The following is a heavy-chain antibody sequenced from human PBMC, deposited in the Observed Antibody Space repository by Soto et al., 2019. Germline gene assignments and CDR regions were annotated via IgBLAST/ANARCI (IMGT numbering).Heavy chain of an antibody. V-gene: IGHV1-3*04. CDR2: INTGNGNT. CDR1: GYTFTSYA. D-gene: IGHD6-19*01. Sequence: QVQLVQSGAEEKKPGASVKVSCKASGYTFTSYAMHWVRQAPGQRLEWMGWINTGNGNTKYSQKFQGRVTITRDTSASTAYMELSSLRSEDTAVYYCARVTGWYFPDYWGQGTLVTVSS. CDR3: ARVTGWYFPDY. J-gene: IGHJ4*02.